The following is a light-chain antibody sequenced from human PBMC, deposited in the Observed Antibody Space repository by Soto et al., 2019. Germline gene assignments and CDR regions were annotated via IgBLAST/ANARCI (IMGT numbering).Light chain of an antibody. CDR3: HQYNFWPT. CDR1: QSVSSN. Sequence: EIVMTQSPATLSVSPGERATLSCRASQSVSSNLAWYQQKPGQSPRLLIYVTSTRSAGIPARFSGSVSGTEFTLTISSLQSEDFAVYYCHQYNFWPTFGQGTKVDIK. CDR2: VTS. J-gene: IGKJ1*01. V-gene: IGKV3-15*01.